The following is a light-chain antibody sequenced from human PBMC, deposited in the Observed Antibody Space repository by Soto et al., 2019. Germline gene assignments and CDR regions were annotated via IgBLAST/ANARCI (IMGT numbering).Light chain of an antibody. CDR3: QQVNVYPST. CDR2: DAS. Sequence: IHLTQSPSSLSASVGDRVTITCRASQGISRYLGWYQQKPGKAPNLLIYDASTLHSGVPSRFSGGGSGTAFTLTISSLQPEDFATYYCQQVNVYPSTFGGGTKVEIK. CDR1: QGISRY. V-gene: IGKV1-9*01. J-gene: IGKJ4*01.